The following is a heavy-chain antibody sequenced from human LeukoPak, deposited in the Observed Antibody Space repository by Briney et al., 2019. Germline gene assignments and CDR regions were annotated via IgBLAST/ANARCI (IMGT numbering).Heavy chain of an antibody. CDR3: ARDRNIATRLLTSTDY. Sequence: GGSLRLSCAASGFTFSSYSMNWVRQAPGKGLEWVSSISSSSSYIYYADSVKGRFTISRENAKNSLYLQMNSLRAEDTAVYYCARDRNIATRLLTSTDYWGQGTLVTVSS. CDR2: ISSSSSYI. J-gene: IGHJ4*02. V-gene: IGHV3-21*01. D-gene: IGHD6-6*01. CDR1: GFTFSSYS.